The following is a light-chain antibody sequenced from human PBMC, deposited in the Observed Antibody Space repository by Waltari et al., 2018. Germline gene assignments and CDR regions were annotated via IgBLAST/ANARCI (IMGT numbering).Light chain of an antibody. J-gene: IGLJ2*01. CDR3: ASWYDRLGGVL. Sequence: QSVLTQPPSASGTPGQKVTMSCSGGRSDIGNNYVYWYQQLPGTTPKRLMYRNTQRRSGVPDLISASKSGTSASLAISGLRSEDEAIYYCASWYDRLGGVLFGGGTKLTVL. CDR1: RSDIGNNY. V-gene: IGLV1-47*01. CDR2: RNT.